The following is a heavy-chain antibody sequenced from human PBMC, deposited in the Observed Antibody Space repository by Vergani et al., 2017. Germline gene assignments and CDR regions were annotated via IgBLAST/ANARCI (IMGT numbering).Heavy chain of an antibody. CDR2: IIPIVGTG. V-gene: IGHV1-69*04. D-gene: IGHD1-1*01. J-gene: IGHJ6*03. Sequence: VSCKASGGTFSSYAISWVRQAPGQGLEWRGRIIPIVGTGNYAQKFQGRVTITADKSTSTAYMELSSLRSEDTAVYYCARGTKPYYMDVWGKGTTVTVSS. CDR1: GGTFSSYA. CDR3: ARGTKPYYMDV.